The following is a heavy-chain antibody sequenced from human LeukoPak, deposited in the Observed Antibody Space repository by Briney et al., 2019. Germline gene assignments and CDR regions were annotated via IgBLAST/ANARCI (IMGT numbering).Heavy chain of an antibody. CDR1: GFTLSSSA. CDR3: ARDYYDSGSYYKYFDY. V-gene: IGHV3-21*01. CDR2: ISSSSSYI. J-gene: IGHJ4*02. Sequence: PGGSLRLSCTASGFTLSSSAMSWVRQAPGKGLEWVSSISSSSSYIYYADSVKGRFTISRDNAKNSLYLQMNSLRAEDTAVYYCARDYYDSGSYYKYFDYWGQGTLVTVSS. D-gene: IGHD3-10*01.